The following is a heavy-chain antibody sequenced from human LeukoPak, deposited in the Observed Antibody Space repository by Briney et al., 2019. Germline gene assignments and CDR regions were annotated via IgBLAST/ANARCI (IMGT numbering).Heavy chain of an antibody. J-gene: IGHJ4*02. CDR3: ARAIADTAMVYFDY. Sequence: SQTLSLTCTVSGGSISSGDYYWSWIRQPPGKGLEWIGYIYYSGSIYYNPSLKSRVTISVDTSKNQFSLKLSSVTAADTAVYYCARAIADTAMVYFDYWGQGTLVTVSS. V-gene: IGHV4-30-4*08. CDR2: IYYSGSI. D-gene: IGHD5-18*01. CDR1: GGSISSGDYY.